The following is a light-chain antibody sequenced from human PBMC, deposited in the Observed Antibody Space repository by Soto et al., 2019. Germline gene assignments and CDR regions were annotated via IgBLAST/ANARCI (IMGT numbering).Light chain of an antibody. CDR3: QQLNSYTFT. CDR1: QGISSA. J-gene: IGKJ5*01. V-gene: IGKV1-13*02. CDR2: DAS. Sequence: AIHLTQSPSSLSASVGDRVTITCRASQGISSALAWYQHKPGRPPRVLIYDASSLQSGVPSRFSGSESGTDCTLTISSLQPEDSATYYCQQLNSYTFTIGQGTRLEIK.